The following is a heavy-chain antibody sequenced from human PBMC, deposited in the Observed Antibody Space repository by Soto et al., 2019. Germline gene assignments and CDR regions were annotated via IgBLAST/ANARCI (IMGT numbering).Heavy chain of an antibody. Sequence: HPGGSLRLSCAASGFTFSSYSMTWVCQAPGKGLEWVSYISSSSSTIYYADSVKGRFTISRDNAKNSLYLQMNSLRAEDTAVYYCAGIYCSGGSCYSSYYYYGMDVWGQGTTVTVSS. CDR2: ISSSSSTI. J-gene: IGHJ6*02. CDR3: AGIYCSGGSCYSSYYYYGMDV. V-gene: IGHV3-48*01. D-gene: IGHD2-15*01. CDR1: GFTFSSYS.